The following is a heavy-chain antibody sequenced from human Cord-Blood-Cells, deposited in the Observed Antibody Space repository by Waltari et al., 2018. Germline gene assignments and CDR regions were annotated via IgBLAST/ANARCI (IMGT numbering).Heavy chain of an antibody. CDR2: IWYDGSNK. Sequence: QVQLVESGGGVVQPGRSLRLSCAASGFTFSSYGMHWVRHAPGKGLEWVAVIWYDGSNKYYTDSVKGRFTISRDNSKNTLYLQMNSLRAEDTVVYYCARDRAILTGYDAFDIWGQGTMVTVSS. CDR1: GFTFSSYG. V-gene: IGHV3-33*01. J-gene: IGHJ3*02. D-gene: IGHD3-9*01. CDR3: ARDRAILTGYDAFDI.